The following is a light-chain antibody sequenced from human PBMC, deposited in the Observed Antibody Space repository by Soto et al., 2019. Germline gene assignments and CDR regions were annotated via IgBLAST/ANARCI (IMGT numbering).Light chain of an antibody. CDR3: CSAAGGFTWV. J-gene: IGLJ3*02. V-gene: IGLV2-11*01. CDR2: YVS. CDR1: SSHV. Sequence: QSALTQPRSVSGSPGQSVTISCTGTSSHVVSWYQQHPGKAPKRIIYYVSQRPSGVPDRFSGSKSGNTAALTISGIQAEYEADYYCCSAAGGFTWVFGGETKVTVL.